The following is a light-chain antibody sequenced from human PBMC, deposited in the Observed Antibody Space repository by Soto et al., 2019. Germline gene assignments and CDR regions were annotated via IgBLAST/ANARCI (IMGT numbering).Light chain of an antibody. Sequence: QSALTQPPSASGSPGQSVTISCTATSSDVGSYNYVSWYQQHPGKAPKLMIYEVTKRPSGVSNRFSGSKSGNTASLTISGLQAEDEADYYCASYTDTNTLDVFGTGTKLTVL. CDR1: SSDVGSYNY. J-gene: IGLJ1*01. CDR2: EVT. V-gene: IGLV2-14*01. CDR3: ASYTDTNTLDV.